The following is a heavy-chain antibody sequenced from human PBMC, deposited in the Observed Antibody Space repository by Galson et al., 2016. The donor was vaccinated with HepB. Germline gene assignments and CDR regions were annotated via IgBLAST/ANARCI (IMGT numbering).Heavy chain of an antibody. V-gene: IGHV1-46*01. J-gene: IGHJ2*01. D-gene: IGHD3-22*01. Sequence: VKVSCKASGYTFTTYYIHWVRQAPGQGLEWMGIINPSGGSTTYAQKFQGRVTMTRDTSTSTVYMELGGLRSDDTAVYYCARGPRVQESTITMMVVIIKNAAWYFDLWGRGTLVTVSS. CDR2: INPSGGST. CDR1: GYTFTTYY. CDR3: ARGPRVQESTITMMVVIIKNAAWYFDL.